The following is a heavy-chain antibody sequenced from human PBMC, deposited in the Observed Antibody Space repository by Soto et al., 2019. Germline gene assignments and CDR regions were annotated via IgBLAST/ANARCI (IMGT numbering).Heavy chain of an antibody. D-gene: IGHD5-12*01. V-gene: IGHV1-18*01. CDR1: GYIFVNYG. J-gene: IGHJ6*02. CDR2: ISPYTGNT. CDR3: VMVDNVTPTPQDV. Sequence: QVQLVQSGDEVKKPGASVKVSCKASGYIFVNYGIAWVRQAPGQGLEWMGWISPYTGNTHYATKIQGRLTMTTDTSPSTAYMDLGSLTSDDTAVYYCVMVDNVTPTPQDVWGQGTTVTVSS.